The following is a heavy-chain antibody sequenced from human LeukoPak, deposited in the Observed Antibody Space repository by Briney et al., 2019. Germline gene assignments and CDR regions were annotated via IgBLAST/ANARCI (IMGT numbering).Heavy chain of an antibody. CDR1: GFTFSDAW. CDR3: GFDF. J-gene: IGHJ3*01. Sequence: GGSLRLSCAASGFTFSDAWMSWIRQAPGKGLEWVGRIKSKTDGETIDYAAPVRGRFTISRDDSKNMLYLQMNSLKTEDTAVYYCGFDFWGQGTMVTASS. V-gene: IGHV3-15*01. CDR2: IKSKTDGETI.